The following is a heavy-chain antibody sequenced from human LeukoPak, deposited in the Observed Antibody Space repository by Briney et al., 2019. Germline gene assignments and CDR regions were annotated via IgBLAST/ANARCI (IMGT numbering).Heavy chain of an antibody. J-gene: IGHJ4*02. CDR1: GFTFTDSA. CDR2: IGTSGGDT. CDR3: AKGGSYAPLDY. Sequence: GGSLRLSCAASGFTFTDSAMTWVRQAPEKGLEWVSAIGTSGGDTIYTDSVKDRFTISRDNSKNTLYLQMNSLRAEDTAIYYCAKGGSYAPLDYWGQGTLVTVSS. D-gene: IGHD1-26*01. V-gene: IGHV3-23*01.